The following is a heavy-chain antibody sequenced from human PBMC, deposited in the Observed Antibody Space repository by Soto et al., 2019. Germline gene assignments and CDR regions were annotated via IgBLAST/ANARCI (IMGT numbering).Heavy chain of an antibody. Sequence: GASVKVSCKASGCTFTSYYMHWVRQAPGQGLEWMGIINPSGGSTSYAQKFQGRVTMTRDTSTSTVYMELSSLRSEDTAVYYCARDRGGDYYDSSGYDAFDIWGQGIMVSVSS. V-gene: IGHV1-46*01. CDR2: INPSGGST. D-gene: IGHD3-22*01. CDR1: GCTFTSYY. J-gene: IGHJ3*02. CDR3: ARDRGGDYYDSSGYDAFDI.